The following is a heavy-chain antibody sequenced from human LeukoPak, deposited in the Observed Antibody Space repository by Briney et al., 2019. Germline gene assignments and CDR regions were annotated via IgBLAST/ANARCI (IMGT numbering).Heavy chain of an antibody. CDR3: AKDPSAMGPYFFDD. CDR1: KFTFHTYL. J-gene: IGHJ4*02. CDR2: ISGSGATT. V-gene: IGHV3-23*01. Sequence: PGGSLRLSCAGSKFTFHTYLMSWVRQAPGKGLERVSSISGSGATTDYADSVKGRFTISRDNVNKTLYLEMSSLRAEDTAVYFCAKDPSAMGPYFFDDWGQGALVTVSS. D-gene: IGHD2-21*01.